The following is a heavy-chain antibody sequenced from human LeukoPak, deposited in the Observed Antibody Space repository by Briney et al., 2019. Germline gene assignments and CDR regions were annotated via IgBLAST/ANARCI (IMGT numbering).Heavy chain of an antibody. CDR3: ARDSEYSISLYNWFDP. D-gene: IGHD6-6*01. CDR2: IKQGGSEK. CDR1: GFTFSRYW. V-gene: IGHV3-7*01. J-gene: IGHJ5*02. Sequence: GGSLRLSCAASGFTFSRYWMRWVRQAPGKGLEWVANIKQGGSEKYYVDSVKGRFTISRDNAKNSLYLQMNSLRAEDTAVYYCARDSEYSISLYNWFDPWGQGTLVTVSS.